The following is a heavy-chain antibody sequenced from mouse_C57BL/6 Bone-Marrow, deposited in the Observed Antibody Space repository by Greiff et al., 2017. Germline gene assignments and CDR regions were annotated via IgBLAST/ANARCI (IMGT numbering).Heavy chain of an antibody. J-gene: IGHJ3*01. V-gene: IGHV1-5*01. CDR2: LYPGNSDT. CDR1: GYTFTSYW. D-gene: IGHD4-1*01. CDR3: TRTWDLRSWFAD. Sequence: VQLQQSGTVLARPGASVKMSCKTSGYTFTSYWMHWVKQRPGQGLEWIGALYPGNSDTSYNQKFKGKAKLTAVTSASTAYMELSSLTNEDSAVYYCTRTWDLRSWFADWGQGTLVTVSA.